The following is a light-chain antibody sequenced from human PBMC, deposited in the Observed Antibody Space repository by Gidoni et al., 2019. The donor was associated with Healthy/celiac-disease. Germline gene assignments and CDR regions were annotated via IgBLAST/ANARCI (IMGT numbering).Light chain of an antibody. J-gene: IGKJ1*01. CDR3: QQYNNWPRT. Sequence: IVPTLSPPTLSVSPGERATLSCRASQCVSSNLAWYQQKPGQAPRLLIYGASTMASGIPARFSGSGSGTEFTLTISSLQSEDFAVYYCQQYNNWPRTFGQGTKVEIK. V-gene: IGKV3-15*01. CDR2: GAS. CDR1: QCVSSN.